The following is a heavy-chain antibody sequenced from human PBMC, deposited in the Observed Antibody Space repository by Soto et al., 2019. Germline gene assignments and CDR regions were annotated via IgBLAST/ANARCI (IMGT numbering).Heavy chain of an antibody. CDR3: ARGTGHYYYGMDV. Sequence: QVQLQESGPGLLKPSGTLSLTCAVSGGSVSSSNWWSCGRQPPERVLGWIGDIYHRGSTNYNPYLNRRATISVAKSKNQFSMKLCAVTAEDTALYYSARGTGHYYYGMDVWGQGTTVTVSS. CDR2: IYHRGST. J-gene: IGHJ6*02. D-gene: IGHD3-10*01. V-gene: IGHV4-4*02. CDR1: GGSVSSSNW.